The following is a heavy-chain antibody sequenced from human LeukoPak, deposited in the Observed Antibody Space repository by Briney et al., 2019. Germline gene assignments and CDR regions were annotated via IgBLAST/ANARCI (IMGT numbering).Heavy chain of an antibody. CDR1: GGSFSGYY. CDR2: INHSGNT. CDR3: ARQTGSGLFILP. D-gene: IGHD3/OR15-3a*01. J-gene: IGHJ4*02. V-gene: IGHV4-34*01. Sequence: SETLSLTCAFYGGSFSGYYWSWIRQPPGKGLEWIGDINHSGNTDYNPSLSSRVTISVDTSNNHFSLRLTSVTAADTAVYYCARQTGSGLFILPGGQGTLVTVSS.